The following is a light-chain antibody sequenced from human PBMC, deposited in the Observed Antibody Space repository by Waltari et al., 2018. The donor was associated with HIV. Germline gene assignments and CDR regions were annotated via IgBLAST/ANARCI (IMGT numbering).Light chain of an antibody. CDR3: SSYTPSHSLV. CDR1: VTVIDIYKF. J-gene: IGLJ3*02. V-gene: IGLV2-14*01. CDR2: GVS. Sequence: HSALTPPASVSGSPGQSITISCSGTVTVIDIYKFVSWYRQYPGLAPQLVLYGVSSRPSGVSLRFSGSKSGDTASLTISGLEAEDEADYYCSSYTPSHSLVFGGGTKLTVL.